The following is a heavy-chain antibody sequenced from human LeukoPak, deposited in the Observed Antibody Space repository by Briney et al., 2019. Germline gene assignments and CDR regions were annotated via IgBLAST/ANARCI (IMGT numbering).Heavy chain of an antibody. Sequence: PSETLSLTCTVSGGSIRSYYWSWIRQPPGKGLEWIGSIYYSGSTYYNPSLKSRVTISVDTSKNQFSLKLSSVTAADTAVYYCARNDMVRGVSSFDYWGQGTLVTVSS. D-gene: IGHD3-10*01. CDR3: ARNDMVRGVSSFDY. J-gene: IGHJ4*02. CDR2: IYYSGST. V-gene: IGHV4-59*05. CDR1: GGSIRSYY.